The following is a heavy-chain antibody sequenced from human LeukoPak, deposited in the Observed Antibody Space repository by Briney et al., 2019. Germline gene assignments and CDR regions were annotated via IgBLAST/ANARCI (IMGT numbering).Heavy chain of an antibody. CDR3: AKADATIGGAFDN. Sequence: GGSLRLSCAASRFTFRNCAMSWVRQAPGRGLEWLCIISGTADSKYYADSVKGRFTISRDNPRSTLYLEMNILRAEDTAVYYCAKADATIGGAFDNWGQGTMVIVSS. CDR1: RFTFRNCA. J-gene: IGHJ3*02. CDR2: ISGTADSK. D-gene: IGHD3-16*01. V-gene: IGHV3-23*01.